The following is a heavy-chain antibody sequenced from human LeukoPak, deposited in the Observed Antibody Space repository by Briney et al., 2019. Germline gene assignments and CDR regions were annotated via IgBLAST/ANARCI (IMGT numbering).Heavy chain of an antibody. CDR2: IYTSGST. V-gene: IGHV4-61*02. J-gene: IGHJ4*02. CDR1: GGSISSGSYY. CDR3: ARDALQGYSYGYFDY. Sequence: SQTLSLTCTVSGGSISSGSYYWSWIRQPAGKGLEWIGRIYTSGSTNYNPSLKSRVTISVDTSKNQFSLKLSSVTAADTAVYYCARDALQGYSYGYFDYWGQGTPVTVSS. D-gene: IGHD5-18*01.